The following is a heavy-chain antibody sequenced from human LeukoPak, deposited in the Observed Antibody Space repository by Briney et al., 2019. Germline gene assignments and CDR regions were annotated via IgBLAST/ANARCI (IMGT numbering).Heavy chain of an antibody. D-gene: IGHD3-22*01. CDR3: ARAQDVYYYDSSGYPI. CDR1: GGTFSSYA. J-gene: IGHJ3*02. CDR2: ISAYNGNT. V-gene: IGHV1-18*01. Sequence: ASVKVSCKASGGTFSSYAISWVRQAPGQGLEWMGWISAYNGNTNYAQKLQGRVTMTTDTSTSTAYMELRSLRSDDTAVYYCARAQDVYYYDSSGYPIWGQGTMVTVSS.